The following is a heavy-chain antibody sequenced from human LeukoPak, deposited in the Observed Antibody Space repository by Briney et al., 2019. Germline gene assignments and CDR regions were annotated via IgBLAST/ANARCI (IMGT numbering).Heavy chain of an antibody. J-gene: IGHJ4*02. V-gene: IGHV1-24*01. Sequence: ASVKVSCKVSGYTLTELSMHWVRQAPGKGLEWMGGFDPEDGETIYAQKFQGRVTMTEDTSTDTAYMELSSLRSEDTAVYYCATALRYCTNGVCYTPNPHFDYWGQGTLDTVSS. CDR3: ATALRYCTNGVCYTPNPHFDY. D-gene: IGHD2-8*01. CDR1: GYTLTELS. CDR2: FDPEDGET.